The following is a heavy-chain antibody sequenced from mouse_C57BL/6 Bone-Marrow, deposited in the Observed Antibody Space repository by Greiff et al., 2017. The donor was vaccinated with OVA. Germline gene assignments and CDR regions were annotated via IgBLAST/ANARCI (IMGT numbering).Heavy chain of an antibody. CDR2: ISSGGDYI. J-gene: IGHJ2*01. Sequence: EVKLQESGEGLVKPGGSLKLSCAASGFTFSSYAMSWVRQTPEKRLEWVAYISSGGDYIYYADTVKGRFTISRDNARNTLYLQMSSLKSEDTAMYYCTRGLTGTKDYFDYWGQGTTLTVSS. V-gene: IGHV5-9-1*02. CDR3: TRGLTGTKDYFDY. CDR1: GFTFSSYA. D-gene: IGHD4-1*01.